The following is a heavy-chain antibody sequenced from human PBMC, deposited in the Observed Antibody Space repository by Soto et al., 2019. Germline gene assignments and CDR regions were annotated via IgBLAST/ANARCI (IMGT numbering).Heavy chain of an antibody. J-gene: IGHJ4*02. D-gene: IGHD3-22*01. CDR1: GYTFTSYY. V-gene: IGHV1-46*01. CDR3: AREAPRGDSSGYRTRHFDY. CDR2: INPSGGST. Sequence: QVQLVQSGAEVKKPGASVKVSCKASGYTFTSYYMHWVRQAPGQGLEWMGIINPSGGSTSYAQKFRGRVTMTRDTSTSPVYMELSSLRSEDTAVYYCAREAPRGDSSGYRTRHFDYWGQGTLVTVSS.